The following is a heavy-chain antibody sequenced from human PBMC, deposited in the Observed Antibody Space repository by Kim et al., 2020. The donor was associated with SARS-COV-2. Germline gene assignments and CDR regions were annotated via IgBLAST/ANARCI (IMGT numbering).Heavy chain of an antibody. D-gene: IGHD2-2*01. Sequence: SVKVSCKASGGTFSSYAISWVRQAPGQGLEWMGGIIPIFGTANYAQKFQGRVTITADESTSTAYMELSSLRSEDTAVYYCARGGPLDIVVVPAAHEGGWFDPWGQGTLVTVSS. CDR1: GGTFSSYA. J-gene: IGHJ5*02. CDR2: IIPIFGTA. CDR3: ARGGPLDIVVVPAAHEGGWFDP. V-gene: IGHV1-69*13.